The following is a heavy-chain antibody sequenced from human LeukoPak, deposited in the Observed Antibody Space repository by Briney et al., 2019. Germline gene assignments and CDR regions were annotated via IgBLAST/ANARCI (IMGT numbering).Heavy chain of an antibody. CDR2: IYYSGST. D-gene: IGHD2-2*01. Sequence: PSETLSLTCTVSGGSISDSYWSWIRQPPGKGLEWIGYIYYSGSTNYNPSLKSRVTISVDTSKNQFSLKLSSVTAADTAVYYCATGPAVESWFDPWGQGTLVTVSS. V-gene: IGHV4-59*01. CDR1: GGSISDSY. J-gene: IGHJ5*02. CDR3: ATGPAVESWFDP.